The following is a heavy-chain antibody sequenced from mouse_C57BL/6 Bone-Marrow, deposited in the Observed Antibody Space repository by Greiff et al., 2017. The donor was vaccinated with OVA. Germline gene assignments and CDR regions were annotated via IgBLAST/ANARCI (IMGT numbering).Heavy chain of an antibody. CDR1: GFNIKDDY. CDR3: ARVTVRLDYFGY. Sequence: VQLQQSGAELVRPGASVKLSCTASGFNIKDDYMHWVKQRPEHGLEWIGWIHPENGDTEYASTFQCKAPITADTSSNTAYMQLSSLTSEDSAVYFCARVTVRLDYFGYWGRGTTLTVSS. V-gene: IGHV14-4*01. J-gene: IGHJ2*01. D-gene: IGHD1-1*01. CDR2: IHPENGDT.